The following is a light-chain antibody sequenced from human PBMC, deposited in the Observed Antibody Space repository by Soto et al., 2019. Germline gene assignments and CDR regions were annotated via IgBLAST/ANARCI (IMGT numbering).Light chain of an antibody. V-gene: IGLV2-14*01. CDR1: NSDVGAHNF. Sequence: QSALTQPASVSGSPGQSITISCTGTNSDVGAHNFVSWYQQHPGKAPKLMIYEVTYRPSGVSDRFLGSKSANTASLTISGLQADDEADYYCSSYATGNTDVFGSGIKLTVL. CDR2: EVT. CDR3: SSYATGNTDV. J-gene: IGLJ1*01.